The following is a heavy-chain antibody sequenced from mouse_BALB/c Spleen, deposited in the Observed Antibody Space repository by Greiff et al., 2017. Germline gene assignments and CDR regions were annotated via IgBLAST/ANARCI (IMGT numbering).Heavy chain of an antibody. CDR2: IYPGDGDT. Sequence: VQLHQSGAELARPGASVKLSCKASGYTFTSYWMQWVKQRPGQGLAWIGAIYPGDGDTRYTQKFKGKATLTADKSASTAYMELSSLTSEDSAVYYCASLYYGKGYFDDWGQGTTLTVSS. CDR1: GYTFTSYW. D-gene: IGHD2-1*01. CDR3: ASLYYGKGYFDD. J-gene: IGHJ2*01. V-gene: IGHV1-87*01.